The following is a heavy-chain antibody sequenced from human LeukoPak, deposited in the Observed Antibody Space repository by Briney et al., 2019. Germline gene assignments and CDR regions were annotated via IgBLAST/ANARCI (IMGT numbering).Heavy chain of an antibody. CDR3: ARDGDSGDAFDI. J-gene: IGHJ3*02. D-gene: IGHD4-17*01. Sequence: GGSPRLSCAASGFTFSSYGMHWVRQAPGKGLEWVAVIWYDGSNKYYADSVKGRFTISRDNSKNTLYLQMNSLRAEDTAVYYCARDGDSGDAFDIWGQGTMVTVSS. CDR2: IWYDGSNK. V-gene: IGHV3-33*01. CDR1: GFTFSSYG.